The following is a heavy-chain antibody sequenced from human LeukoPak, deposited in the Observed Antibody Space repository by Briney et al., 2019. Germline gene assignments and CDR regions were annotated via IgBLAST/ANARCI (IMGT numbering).Heavy chain of an antibody. V-gene: IGHV3-21*01. CDR2: ISSSSRYI. CDR3: ARDQVVGANSRDGLDI. D-gene: IGHD1-26*01. CDR1: GFTFSSYS. Sequence: NPGGSLRLSCVASGFTFSSYSKNWVRQAPGKGLEWVSFISSSSRYIYYADSLKGRLTISRDNAENSLYLEMNSLRVEDTAVYYCARDQVVGANSRDGLDIWGQGTMVTVSS. J-gene: IGHJ3*02.